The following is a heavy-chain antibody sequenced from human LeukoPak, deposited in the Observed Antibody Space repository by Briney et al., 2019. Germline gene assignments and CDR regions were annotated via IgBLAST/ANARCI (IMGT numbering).Heavy chain of an antibody. CDR3: AKVTYSGSYQRYYFDY. D-gene: IGHD1-26*01. J-gene: IGHJ4*02. CDR1: GDSISSYY. V-gene: IGHV4-39*07. Sequence: SETLSLTCTVSGDSISSYYWGWIRQPPGKGLEWIGSIYYSGSTYYNPSLKSRVTISVDTSKNQFSLKLSSVTAADTAVYYCAKVTYSGSYQRYYFDYWGQGTLVTVSS. CDR2: IYYSGST.